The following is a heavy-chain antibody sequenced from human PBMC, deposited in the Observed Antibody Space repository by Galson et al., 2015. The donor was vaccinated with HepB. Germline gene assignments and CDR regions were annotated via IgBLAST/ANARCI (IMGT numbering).Heavy chain of an antibody. D-gene: IGHD2-15*01. CDR1: GGSISSSSYY. J-gene: IGHJ6*02. CDR3: ATPPKDDIGYCSGGSCYPSFSNYYYYYGMDV. Sequence: TLSLTCTVSGGSISSSSYYWGWIRQPPGKGLEWIGSIYYSGSTYYNPSLKSRVTISVDTSKNQFSLKLSSVTAADTAVYYCATPPKDDIGYCSGGSCYPSFSNYYYYYGMDVWGQGTTVTVSS. V-gene: IGHV4-39*01. CDR2: IYYSGST.